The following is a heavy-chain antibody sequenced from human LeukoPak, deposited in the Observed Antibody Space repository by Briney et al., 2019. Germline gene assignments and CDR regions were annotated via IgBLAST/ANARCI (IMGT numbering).Heavy chain of an antibody. Sequence: GGSLRLSCVSSGFTFDDHAMNWVRQAPGKGRAWDAGISWNSGRIGYADSVKGRFTISRDNTKNSLDLQMTGLRSEDTALYYCVKATGSQPRAGAFDFWGQGTSVTVSS. D-gene: IGHD1-26*01. CDR2: ISWNSGRI. CDR3: VKATGSQPRAGAFDF. V-gene: IGHV3-9*01. J-gene: IGHJ3*01. CDR1: GFTFDDHA.